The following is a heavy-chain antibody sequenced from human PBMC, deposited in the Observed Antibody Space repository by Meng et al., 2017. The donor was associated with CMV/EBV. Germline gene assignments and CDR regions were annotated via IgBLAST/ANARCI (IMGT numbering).Heavy chain of an antibody. CDR3: ARDRRYNWNPQDYFDY. J-gene: IGHJ4*02. CDR1: FTFSDYY. Sequence: FTFSDYYMSWIRQAPGKGLEWVSYISSSGSTIYYADSVKGRFTISRDNAKNSLNLQMNSLRAEDTAVYYCARDRRYNWNPQDYFDYWGQGTLVTVSS. CDR2: ISSSGSTI. V-gene: IGHV3-11*01. D-gene: IGHD1-1*01.